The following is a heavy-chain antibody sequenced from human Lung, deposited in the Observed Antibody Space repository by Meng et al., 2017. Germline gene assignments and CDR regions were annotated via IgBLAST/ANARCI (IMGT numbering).Heavy chain of an antibody. CDR1: GFTFRNYS. J-gene: IGHJ4*02. CDR2: ISSDSRYI. CDR3: ARFETVGVATGDF. Sequence: EVQLVESGGGLVTPGGSRRLSGAASGFTFRNYSMNWVRQAPGKGLEWVSSISSDSRYIFYADSVKGRFTVSRDNAKNSLYLQMISLSPEDTAVFYCARFETVGVATGDFWGQGTLVTVSS. D-gene: IGHD2-15*01. V-gene: IGHV3-21*01.